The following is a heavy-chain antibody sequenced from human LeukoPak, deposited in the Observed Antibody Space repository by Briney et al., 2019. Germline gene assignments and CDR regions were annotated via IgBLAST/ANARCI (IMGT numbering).Heavy chain of an antibody. J-gene: IGHJ4*02. CDR1: GFTFSSYW. Sequence: GGSLRLFCAASGFTFSSYWITWVRQAPGKGLEWVSTISSSGANTYYADSVKGRFTISRDNSKNTLYVQMNSLRAEDTAVYYCAKGHYYGSGSLDYWGQGTLVTVSS. CDR3: AKGHYYGSGSLDY. CDR2: ISSSGANT. D-gene: IGHD3-10*01. V-gene: IGHV3-23*01.